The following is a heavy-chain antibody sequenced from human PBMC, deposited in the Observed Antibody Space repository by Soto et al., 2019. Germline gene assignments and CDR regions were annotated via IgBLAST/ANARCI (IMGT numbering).Heavy chain of an antibody. CDR2: ISSSSSTI. CDR3: ARGQYSRTLNWFDP. J-gene: IGHJ5*02. V-gene: IGHV3-48*01. Sequence: PGGSLRLSCAASGFTFSSYSMNWVRQAPGKGLEWVSYISSSSSTIYYADSVKGRFTISRDNAKNSLYLQMNSLRAEDTAVYYCARGQYSRTLNWFDPWGQGTLVTVSS. D-gene: IGHD6-6*01. CDR1: GFTFSSYS.